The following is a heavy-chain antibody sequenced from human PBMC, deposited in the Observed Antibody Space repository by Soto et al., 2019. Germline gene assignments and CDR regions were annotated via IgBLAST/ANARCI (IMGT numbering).Heavy chain of an antibody. CDR2: FDPEDGET. J-gene: IGHJ4*02. CDR1: GYTLSELS. Sequence: ASVKVSCKVSGYTLSELSMHWVRQAPGKGLEWMGGFDPEDGETIYAQRFQGRVTMTEDTSTDTSYMELSSLGSEDTAVYYCASRPPYYDYVWGSYRDYYFTYWGQGTLVTVSS. CDR3: ASRPPYYDYVWGSYRDYYFTY. V-gene: IGHV1-24*01. D-gene: IGHD3-16*02.